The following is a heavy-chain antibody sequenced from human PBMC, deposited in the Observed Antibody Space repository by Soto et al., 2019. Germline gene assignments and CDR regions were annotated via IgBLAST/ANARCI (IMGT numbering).Heavy chain of an antibody. V-gene: IGHV3-15*07. J-gene: IGHJ6*02. D-gene: IGHD2-15*01. CDR1: GFTFSHAW. Sequence: GGSLRLSCAASGFTFSHAWMNWVRQAPGKGLEWVGRIKSKTDGETTDYAAPVKGKFTISRDDSKNTLFLQMSSLKTEDTAVYYCATTVDSNGLDVWGHGTTVTVSS. CDR3: ATTVDSNGLDV. CDR2: IKSKTDGETT.